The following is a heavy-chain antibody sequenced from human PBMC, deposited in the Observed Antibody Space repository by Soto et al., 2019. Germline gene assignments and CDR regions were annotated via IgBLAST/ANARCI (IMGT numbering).Heavy chain of an antibody. J-gene: IGHJ4*02. Sequence: GGSLRLSCAASGFTFSSYAMHWVRQAPGKGLEWVAVISYDGSNKYYADSVKGRFTISRDNSKNTLYLQMNSLRAEDTAVYYCARGAYYYDSSGSSPFDYWGQGTLVTVSS. CDR1: GFTFSSYA. CDR3: ARGAYYYDSSGSSPFDY. CDR2: ISYDGSNK. D-gene: IGHD3-22*01. V-gene: IGHV3-30-3*01.